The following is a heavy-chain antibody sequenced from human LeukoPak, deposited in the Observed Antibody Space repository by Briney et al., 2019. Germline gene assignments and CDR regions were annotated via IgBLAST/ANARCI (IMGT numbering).Heavy chain of an antibody. J-gene: IGHJ4*02. CDR1: GYTFTSYD. Sequence: ASVKVSCKASGYTFTSYDINWVRQATGQGLEWMGWMNPNSGNTGYAQKFQGRVTMTRNTSISTAYMELGSLRSEDTAVYYCARVFSGYDILTGYYTLNYFDYWGQGTLVTVSS. CDR2: MNPNSGNT. V-gene: IGHV1-8*01. D-gene: IGHD3-9*01. CDR3: ARVFSGYDILTGYYTLNYFDY.